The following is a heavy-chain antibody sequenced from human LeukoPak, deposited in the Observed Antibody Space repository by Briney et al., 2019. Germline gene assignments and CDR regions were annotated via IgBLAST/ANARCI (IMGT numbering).Heavy chain of an antibody. CDR3: VRYYGSGAYYYYMDV. CDR1: GGSISSSSYY. V-gene: IGHV4-39*01. CDR2: IYYSGST. D-gene: IGHD3-10*01. Sequence: SETLSLTCTVSGGSISSSSYYWGWIRQPPGKGLEWIGSIYYSGSTYYNPSLKSRVTISVDTSKNQFSLKLSSVTAADTAVYCCVRYYGSGAYYYYMDVWGKGTTVTVSS. J-gene: IGHJ6*03.